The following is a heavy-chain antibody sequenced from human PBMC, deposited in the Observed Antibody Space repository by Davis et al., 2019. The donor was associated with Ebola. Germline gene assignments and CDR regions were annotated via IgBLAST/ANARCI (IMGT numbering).Heavy chain of an antibody. CDR1: GFTFSSYW. D-gene: IGHD2-15*01. CDR2: INSDGSST. CDR3: AREVAATHYYYYYGMDV. J-gene: IGHJ6*02. V-gene: IGHV3-74*01. Sequence: HTGGSLRLSCAASGFTFSSYWMHWVRQAPGKGLVWVSRINSDGSSTSYADSVKGRFTISRDNAKNSLYLQMNSLRAEDTAVYYCAREVAATHYYYYYGMDVWGQGTTVTVSS.